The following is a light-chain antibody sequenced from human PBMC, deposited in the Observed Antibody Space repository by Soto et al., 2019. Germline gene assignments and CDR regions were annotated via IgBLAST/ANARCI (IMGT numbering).Light chain of an antibody. Sequence: ESMLTQSPGTLSLSPGERATLSSRASQRVSTRYLAWYQQKPGQAPRLLIYGASIRATGIPDRFSGSGSGTAFTLTISRLEPEDFAVYYCHQFGSSPPAFTFGQGTKLEI. V-gene: IGKV3-20*01. CDR3: HQFGSSPPAFT. CDR2: GAS. CDR1: QRVSTRY. J-gene: IGKJ2*01.